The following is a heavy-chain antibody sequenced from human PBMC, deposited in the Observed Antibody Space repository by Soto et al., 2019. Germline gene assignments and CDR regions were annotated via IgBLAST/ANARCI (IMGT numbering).Heavy chain of an antibody. CDR1: GPTISTYA. CDR2: TAGVEIS. V-gene: IGHV3-23*01. J-gene: IGHJ6*01. Sequence: WWSLILSCAGNGPTISTYAMSWVRQAPGQGLECVYTTAGVEISYAASVQRRFTTSIDNSKNLFFLQMNSLTADDTATYYCAKDHFKGNGIYDGFDVWGQGTTVTVSS. CDR3: AKDHFKGNGIYDGFDV. D-gene: IGHD1-20*01.